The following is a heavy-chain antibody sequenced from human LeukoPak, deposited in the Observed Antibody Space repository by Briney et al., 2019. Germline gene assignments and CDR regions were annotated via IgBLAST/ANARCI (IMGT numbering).Heavy chain of an antibody. CDR2: IYRSGST. CDR3: ARGGGYYYGSGSYYTPHYYYYYMDV. J-gene: IGHJ6*03. CDR1: GGSFSGYY. V-gene: IGHV4-34*01. D-gene: IGHD3-10*01. Sequence: PSETLSLSCAVYGGSFSGYYWSWIRQPPGKGLEWIGEIYRSGSTNYNPSLKGRVTISVDTSKNQFSLKLSSVTAADTAVYYCARGGGYYYGSGSYYTPHYYYYYMDVWGKGTTVTVSS.